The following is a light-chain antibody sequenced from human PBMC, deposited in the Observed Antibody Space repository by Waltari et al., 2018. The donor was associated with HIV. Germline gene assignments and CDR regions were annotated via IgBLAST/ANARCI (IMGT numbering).Light chain of an antibody. J-gene: IGKJ3*01. CDR2: AAS. V-gene: IGKV1-39*01. Sequence: LSASVGDRVTLTCRASQIITSHLNWYQQRPGKAPKLLIYAASSLESGVPSRFSGSGSGTDYTLTISSLQPEDFATYYCQQSFTLPLTFGPGTKVDIK. CDR3: QQSFTLPLT. CDR1: QIITSH.